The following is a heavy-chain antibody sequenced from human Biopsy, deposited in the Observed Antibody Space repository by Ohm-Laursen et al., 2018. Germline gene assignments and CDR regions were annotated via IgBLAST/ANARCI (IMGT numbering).Heavy chain of an antibody. CDR2: ISSSSESI. V-gene: IGHV3-48*01. J-gene: IGHJ4*02. Sequence: SLRLSCSASGFTFSNFNMNWFRQAPGQGLEWVSYISSSSESIYYADSVMGRFTVSRVNAQNSMYLQINSLRADDTAVYYCATDDYSGDSAYWGQGTLVTVSS. CDR1: GFTFSNFN. D-gene: IGHD4-23*01. CDR3: ATDDYSGDSAY.